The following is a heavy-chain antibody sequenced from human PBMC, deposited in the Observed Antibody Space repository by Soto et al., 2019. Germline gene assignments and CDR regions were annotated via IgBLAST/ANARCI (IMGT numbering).Heavy chain of an antibody. J-gene: IGHJ3*02. Sequence: QVQLVESGGGLVKPGGSLRLSCAASGFTFSDYYMSWIRQAPGKGLEWVSYISSSGSTIYYADSVKGRFTISRDNAKNSPYLQMNSLRAEDTAVYYCARESPPSYYAYLWGSYRTDAFDIWGQRTMVTVSS. CDR3: ARESPPSYYAYLWGSYRTDAFDI. V-gene: IGHV3-11*01. CDR1: GFTFSDYY. D-gene: IGHD3-16*02. CDR2: ISSSGSTI.